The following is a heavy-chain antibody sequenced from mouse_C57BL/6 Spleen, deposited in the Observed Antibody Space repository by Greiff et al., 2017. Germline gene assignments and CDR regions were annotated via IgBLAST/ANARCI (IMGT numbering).Heavy chain of an antibody. Sequence: VQLQQSGPELVKPGASVKISCKASGYAFSSSWMNWVKQRPGKGLEWIGRIYPGDGDTNYNGKFKGKATLTADKSSSTAYMQRSSLTSEDSAVYFCARPWAMDYWGQGTSVTVSS. CDR1: GYAFSSSW. CDR2: IYPGDGDT. J-gene: IGHJ4*01. V-gene: IGHV1-82*01. CDR3: ARPWAMDY.